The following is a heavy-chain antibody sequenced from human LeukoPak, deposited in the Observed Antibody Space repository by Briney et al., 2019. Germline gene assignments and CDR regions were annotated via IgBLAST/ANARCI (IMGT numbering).Heavy chain of an antibody. J-gene: IGHJ4*02. CDR1: GFTFSSYG. D-gene: IGHD3-3*01. Sequence: GGSLRLSCAASGFTFSSYGMHWVRQAPGKGLGWVAFIRYDGSNKYYADSVKGRFTISRDNSKNTLYLQMNSLRAEDTAVYYCAKDLIPFWSGYYGAYFDYWGQGTLVTVSS. CDR3: AKDLIPFWSGYYGAYFDY. V-gene: IGHV3-30*02. CDR2: IRYDGSNK.